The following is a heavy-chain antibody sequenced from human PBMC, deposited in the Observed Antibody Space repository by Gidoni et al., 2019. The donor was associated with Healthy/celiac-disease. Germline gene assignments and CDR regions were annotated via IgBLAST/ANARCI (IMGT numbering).Heavy chain of an antibody. V-gene: IGHV3-13*05. J-gene: IGHJ4*02. Sequence: EVQLVESGGGLVQPGGSLRLSCAASGFTFSRYDMHWVRQATGKGMEWVSAIGTAGDPYYPGSVKGRFTISRENAKNSLYLQMNSLRAGDTAVYYCARARLGSDSGSYYFDYWGQGTLVTVSS. CDR1: GFTFSRYD. CDR2: IGTAGDP. CDR3: ARARLGSDSGSYYFDY. D-gene: IGHD1-26*01.